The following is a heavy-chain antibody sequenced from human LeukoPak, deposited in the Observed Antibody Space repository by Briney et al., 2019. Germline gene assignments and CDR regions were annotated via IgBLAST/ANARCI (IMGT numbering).Heavy chain of an antibody. CDR2: IYYSGST. CDR3: ARVRVGGYSSGWVASYYYYYYMDV. J-gene: IGHJ6*03. V-gene: IGHV4-59*01. CDR1: GGSLSSYY. D-gene: IGHD6-19*01. Sequence: SETLSLTCTVSGGSLSSYYWSWLRQPPGKGLEGIGYIYYSGSTNHIPSLKSRVTISVDTSKTQFSLKLSSVTAADTAVYYCARVRVGGYSSGWVASYYYYYYMDVWGKGTTVTVSS.